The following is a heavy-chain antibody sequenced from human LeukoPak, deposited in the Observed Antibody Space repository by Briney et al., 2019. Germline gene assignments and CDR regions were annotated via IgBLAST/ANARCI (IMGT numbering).Heavy chain of an antibody. CDR1: GGSISSGDYF. CDR2: TYYTGTT. CDR3: GRAGYSGGWSRAYFDY. V-gene: IGHV4-30-4*01. J-gene: IGHJ4*02. Sequence: SETLSLTCTVSGGSISSGDYFWSWIRQPPGRGLEWIGYTYYTGTTYYNPALNSRLTISVDTSKNQFSLKLSSMTAADTAVYFCGRAGYSGGWSRAYFDYWGQGTLATVSS. D-gene: IGHD6-19*01.